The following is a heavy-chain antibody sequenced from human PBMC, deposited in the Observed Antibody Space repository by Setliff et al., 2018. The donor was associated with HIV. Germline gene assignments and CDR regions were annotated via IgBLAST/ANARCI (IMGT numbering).Heavy chain of an antibody. J-gene: IGHJ3*02. CDR1: GYAFASYG. CDR2: INTHSGNP. Sequence: ASVKVSCKASGYAFASYGLNWVRQAPGQGLEWMGWINTHSGNPTYAQAFTGRFVFSLDTSVSTAYLQISSLRAEDTAVYYCARFYDSGASYSDDAFDIWGRGTMVTVS. CDR3: ARFYDSGASYSDDAFDI. D-gene: IGHD3-22*01. V-gene: IGHV7-4-1*02.